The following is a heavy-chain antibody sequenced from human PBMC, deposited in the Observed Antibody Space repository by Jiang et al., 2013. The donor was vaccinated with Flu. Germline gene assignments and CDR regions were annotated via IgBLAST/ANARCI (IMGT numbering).Heavy chain of an antibody. CDR1: GFTFSSYA. D-gene: IGHD3-3*01. Sequence: VQLVESGGGVVQPGRSLRLSCAASGFTFSSYAMHWVRQAPGKGLEWVAVISYDGSNKYYADSVKGRFTISRDNSKNTLYLQMNSLRAEDTAVYYCARDLREIHDFWSGNWFDPWGQGTLVTVSS. J-gene: IGHJ5*02. V-gene: IGHV3-30*01. CDR2: ISYDGSNK. CDR3: ARDLREIHDFWSGNWFDP.